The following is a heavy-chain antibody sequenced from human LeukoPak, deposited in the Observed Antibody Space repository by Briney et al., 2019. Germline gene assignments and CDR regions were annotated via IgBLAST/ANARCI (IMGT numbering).Heavy chain of an antibody. CDR1: GYTFTSYY. J-gene: IGHJ4*02. V-gene: IGHV1-46*01. D-gene: IGHD1-26*01. Sequence: ASVKVSCKASGYTFTSYYMHWVRQAPGQGLEWMGIINPSGGSTSYAQKFQGRVTMTRDTSTSTVYMKLSSLRSEDTVVYYCARDGGSGSYFRLAVYWGQGTLVTVSS. CDR3: ARDGGSGSYFRLAVY. CDR2: INPSGGST.